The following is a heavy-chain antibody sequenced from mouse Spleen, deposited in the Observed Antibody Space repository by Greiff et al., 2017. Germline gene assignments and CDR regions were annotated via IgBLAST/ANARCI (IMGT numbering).Heavy chain of an antibody. D-gene: IGHD1-1*01. Sequence: EVKLQESGGGLVQPGGSLRLSCATSGFTFTDYYMSWVRQPPGKALEWLGFIRNKANGYTTEYSASVKGRFTISRDNSQSILYLQMNTLRAEDSATYYCARDTYGSSYFDYWGQGTTLTVSS. CDR2: IRNKANGYTT. V-gene: IGHV7-3*02. CDR1: GFTFTDYY. J-gene: IGHJ2*01. CDR3: ARDTYGSSYFDY.